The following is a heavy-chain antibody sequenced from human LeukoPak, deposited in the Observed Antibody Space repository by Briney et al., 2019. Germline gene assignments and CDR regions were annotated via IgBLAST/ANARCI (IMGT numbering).Heavy chain of an antibody. CDR1: GFTLSDYY. J-gene: IGHJ4*02. Sequence: GGSLRLSCAASGFTLSDYYMSWIRQAPGKGLEWISYISSSGSNIYYADSVKGRFTMSRDNAKGSLYLQMNSLRAEDTAIYYCARRRDYFDYWGQGTLVTVSS. CDR3: ARRRDYFDY. V-gene: IGHV3-11*01. CDR2: ISSSGSNI.